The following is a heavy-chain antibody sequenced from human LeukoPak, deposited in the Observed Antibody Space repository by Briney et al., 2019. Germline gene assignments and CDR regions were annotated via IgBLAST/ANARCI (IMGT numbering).Heavy chain of an antibody. J-gene: IGHJ4*02. D-gene: IGHD5/OR15-5a*01. CDR3: ARDHVYGGADY. V-gene: IGHV3-43*02. CDR1: GFTFHNYA. CDR2: TSGDGITT. Sequence: PVGSLRLSCAASGFTFHNYAIHWVRQAPGKGLEWVSLTSGDGITTYFADSVKGRFTISRDNSKSSLFLQMNSLRTEDTALYYCARDHVYGGADYWGQGTLGTVSS.